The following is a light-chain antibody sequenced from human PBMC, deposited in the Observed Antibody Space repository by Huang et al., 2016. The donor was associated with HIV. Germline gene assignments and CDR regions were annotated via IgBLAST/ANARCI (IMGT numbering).Light chain of an antibody. V-gene: IGKV4-1*01. CDR3: QQYYTLPG. CDR1: QNVLSASNNRNY. CDR2: WAC. J-gene: IGKJ1*01. Sequence: DIVLTQSPDSLAVSLGERSTINCKSSQNVLSASNNRNYLVWYQLKPGQPPKVLIYWACTRGSGDPDRFVDNGSETEFTLSVSSLQHEEVAIYYCQQYYTLPGFGQGTKVEI.